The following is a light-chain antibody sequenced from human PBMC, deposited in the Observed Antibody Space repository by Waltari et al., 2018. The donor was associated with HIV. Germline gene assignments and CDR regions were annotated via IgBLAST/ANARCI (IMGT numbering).Light chain of an antibody. CDR1: QDIGSW. J-gene: IGKJ1*01. V-gene: IGKV1-12*01. CDR2: ATF. CDR3: QQAHSLPWT. Sequence: DIQMTQSPSSVSASVGDRVTITCRASQDIGSWLTWYQQKPGTAPNLVVCATFSLQSGVPARFSGSRSGTNFTLTINTLQSEDFATYFCQQAHSLPWTFGHGTKVEMK.